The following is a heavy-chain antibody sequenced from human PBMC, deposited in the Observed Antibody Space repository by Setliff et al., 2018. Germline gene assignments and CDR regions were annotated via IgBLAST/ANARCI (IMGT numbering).Heavy chain of an antibody. CDR2: VFSGDSDT. CDR1: GYRFITYW. CDR3: ARLGAPASHDAFDI. Sequence: PGESLKISCKGSGYRFITYWIGWVRQMPGKGLEWMGIVFSGDSDTRYSPSFQGQVTMSADKSINTAYLQWSSLKASDTAMYYCARLGAPASHDAFDIWGQGTMVTVS. V-gene: IGHV5-51*01. J-gene: IGHJ3*02. D-gene: IGHD6-25*01.